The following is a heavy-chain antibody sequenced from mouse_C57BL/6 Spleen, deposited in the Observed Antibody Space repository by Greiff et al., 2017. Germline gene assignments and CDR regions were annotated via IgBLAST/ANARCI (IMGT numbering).Heavy chain of an antibody. CDR2: INPYNGDT. Sequence: DVQLVESGPELVKPGDSVKISCKASGYSFTGYFMNWVMQSHGKSLEWIGRINPYNGDTFYNQKFKGKATLTVDKSSSTAHMELRSLTSEDSAVYYCAPGDGSFAYWGQGTLVTVSA. D-gene: IGHD1-1*01. CDR1: GYSFTGYF. CDR3: APGDGSFAY. V-gene: IGHV1-20*01. J-gene: IGHJ3*01.